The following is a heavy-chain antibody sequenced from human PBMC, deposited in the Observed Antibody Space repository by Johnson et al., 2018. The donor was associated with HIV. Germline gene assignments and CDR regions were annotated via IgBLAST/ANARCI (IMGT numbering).Heavy chain of an antibody. CDR1: GFNFKRYA. J-gene: IGHJ3*02. V-gene: IGHV3-7*01. CDR2: IKQDGSEK. D-gene: IGHD3-22*01. CDR3: ARGPTYYYDSSGYWSDAFDI. Sequence: VQLVESGGGLVQPGGSLRLSCAASGFNFKRYAMTWVRQAPGTGLEWVANIKQDGSEKYYVASVKGRFTISRANAKNSLYLQMNSQRAEDTAVYYCARGPTYYYDSSGYWSDAFDIWGQGTMVTVSS.